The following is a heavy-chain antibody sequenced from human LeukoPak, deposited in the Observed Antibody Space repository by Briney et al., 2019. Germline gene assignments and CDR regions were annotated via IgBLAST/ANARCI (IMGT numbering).Heavy chain of an antibody. CDR3: ARHSYDYVWGSYRYSGTSGYFDY. D-gene: IGHD3-16*02. CDR2: INHSGST. J-gene: IGHJ4*02. V-gene: IGHV4-34*01. Sequence: SETLSLTCAVYGGSFSGYYWSWIRQPPGKGLEWIVEINHSGSTNYNPSLKSRVTISVDTSKNQFSLKLSSVTAADTAVYYCARHSYDYVWGSYRYSGTSGYFDYWGQGTLVTVSS. CDR1: GGSFSGYY.